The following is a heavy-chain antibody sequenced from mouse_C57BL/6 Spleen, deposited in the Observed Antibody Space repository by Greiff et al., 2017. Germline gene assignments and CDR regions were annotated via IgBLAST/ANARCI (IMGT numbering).Heavy chain of an antibody. CDR2: IDPNSGGT. D-gene: IGHD1-1*01. J-gene: IGHJ1*03. V-gene: IGHV1-72*01. CDR1: GYTFTSYW. Sequence: QVQLQQSGAELVKPGASVKLSCKASGYTFTSYWMHWVKQRPGRGLEWIGRIDPNSGGTKYNEKFKSKATLTVDKPSSTAYMQLSSLTSEDSAVYYCARGDYGSSYAYWYFDVWGTGTTVTVSS. CDR3: ARGDYGSSYAYWYFDV.